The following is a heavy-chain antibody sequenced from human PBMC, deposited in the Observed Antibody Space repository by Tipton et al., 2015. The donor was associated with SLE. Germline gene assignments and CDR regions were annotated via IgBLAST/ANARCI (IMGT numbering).Heavy chain of an antibody. J-gene: IGHJ4*02. D-gene: IGHD2-21*01. V-gene: IGHV4-38-2*01. CDR1: GYSISSGYY. CDR3: ARGGDPDYFDY. CDR2: IYHRGST. Sequence: LRLSCAVSGYSISSGYYWAWIRQPPGKGLEWIGNIYHRGSTYYNPSLRSRVSISVDTSKNQFSLKLSSVTAADTAVYYCARGGDPDYFDYWGQGTLVTVSS.